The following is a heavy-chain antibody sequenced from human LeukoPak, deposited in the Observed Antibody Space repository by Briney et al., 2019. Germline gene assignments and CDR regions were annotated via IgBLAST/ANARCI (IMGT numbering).Heavy chain of an antibody. Sequence: GGSLRLSCAASGFTFSTYTMHWVRQAPGKGLEWVGVISSDGSDEWYAESAKGRFTISRDNSKNTLYLQIDSLRPEDTAIYYCERSISVGAFDIWGQGTMVTVSS. CDR1: GFTFSTYT. D-gene: IGHD6-25*01. V-gene: IGHV3-30*04. CDR3: ERSISVGAFDI. CDR2: ISSDGSDE. J-gene: IGHJ3*02.